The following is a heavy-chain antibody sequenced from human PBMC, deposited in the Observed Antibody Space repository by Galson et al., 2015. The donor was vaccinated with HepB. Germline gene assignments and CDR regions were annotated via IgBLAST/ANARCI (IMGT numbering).Heavy chain of an antibody. CDR3: ARVGDLTGYYDYFDY. CDR1: GYTFISYG. D-gene: IGHD3-9*01. V-gene: IGHV1-18*01. Sequence: SVKVSCKASGYTFISYGISWVRQAPGQGLEWMGWISVYNGDTNYAQKLQDRVTMTTDTSTSTAYMELRSLRSDDTAVYYCARVGDLTGYYDYFDYWGQGTLVTVSS. CDR2: ISVYNGDT. J-gene: IGHJ4*02.